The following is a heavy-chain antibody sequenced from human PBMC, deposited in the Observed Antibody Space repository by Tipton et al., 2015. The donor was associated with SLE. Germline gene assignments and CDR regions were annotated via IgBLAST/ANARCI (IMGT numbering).Heavy chain of an antibody. CDR1: GLSISNVVYY. V-gene: IGHV4-31*03. D-gene: IGHD4-17*01. CDR3: ASVADTVTTALED. CDR2: IYLSGLT. J-gene: IGHJ4*02. Sequence: TLSLTCTVSGLSISNVVYYWSGIRQPPGKGLAWIGYIYLSGLTAYNPSLNNRVPISVETSNSQFSLKLNSVTAADTAIYYCASVADTVTTALEDWGQGTLVTVSS.